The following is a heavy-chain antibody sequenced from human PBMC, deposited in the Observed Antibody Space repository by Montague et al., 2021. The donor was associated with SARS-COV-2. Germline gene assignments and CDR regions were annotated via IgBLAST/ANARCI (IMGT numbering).Heavy chain of an antibody. J-gene: IGHJ4*02. CDR2: IYHSGST. CDR1: GGSISSSNW. CDR3: ASRGAGWFGSNPERFDY. V-gene: IGHV4-4*02. Sequence: SETLSLTRAVSGGSISSSNWWSWVRQPPGKGLEWIGEIYHSGSTNYNPSLKSRVTISVDKSKNQFSLKLSSVTAAATAVYYCASRGAGWFGSNPERFDYWGQGTLVTVSS. D-gene: IGHD3-10*01.